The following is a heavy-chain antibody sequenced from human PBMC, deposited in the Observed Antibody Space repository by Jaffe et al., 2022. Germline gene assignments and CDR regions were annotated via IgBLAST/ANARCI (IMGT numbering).Heavy chain of an antibody. Sequence: EVQLVESGGGLVQPGGSLRLSCAASGFTFSSYSMNWVRQAPGKGLEWVSHISSIINTIYYADSVKGRFTISRDNAKNSLYLQMNSLRAEDTAVYYCARDSGYGDPVWYWGQGTLVTVSS. D-gene: IGHD5-12*01. CDR2: ISSIINTI. J-gene: IGHJ4*02. CDR3: ARDSGYGDPVWY. V-gene: IGHV3-48*01. CDR1: GFTFSSYS.